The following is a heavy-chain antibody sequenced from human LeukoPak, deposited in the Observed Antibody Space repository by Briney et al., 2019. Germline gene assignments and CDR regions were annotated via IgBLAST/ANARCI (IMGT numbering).Heavy chain of an antibody. D-gene: IGHD3-10*01. Sequence: PGGSLRLSCAASGFTFSSYGMHWVRQAPGRGLEWVSSISSSSSYIYYADSVKGRFTISRDNAKNSPYLQVNSLRAEDTAVYYCASVIRGSPYDYWGQGTLVTVSS. CDR3: ASVIRGSPYDY. CDR2: ISSSSSYI. V-gene: IGHV3-21*01. J-gene: IGHJ4*02. CDR1: GFTFSSYG.